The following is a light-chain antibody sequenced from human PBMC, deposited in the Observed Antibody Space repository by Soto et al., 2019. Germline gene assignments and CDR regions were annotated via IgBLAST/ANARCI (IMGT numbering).Light chain of an antibody. V-gene: IGKV2-24*01. CDR1: QSLLHSDGNTY. Sequence: DIVLTQTPLSSPVTLGQPASISCRSSQSLLHSDGNTYLSWLQQRPGQPPRLLIYKTSNRFSGXRXRXXGSGAGTDFKLKISRVEAEDVGVDYCMQATQYPPYTFGQGTKLEI. CDR3: MQATQYPPYT. J-gene: IGKJ2*01. CDR2: KTS.